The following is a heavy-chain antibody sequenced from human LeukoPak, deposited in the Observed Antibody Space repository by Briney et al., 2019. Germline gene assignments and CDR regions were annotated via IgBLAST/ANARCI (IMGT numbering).Heavy chain of an antibody. V-gene: IGHV3-74*01. Sequence: PGGSLRLSCVASGFTFSENWMHWVRQAPGEGLAWVSHINRDGGLTNYADSVKGRFTISRDNARNTVYLQMSSLRVEDTAIDFCAREEHRSAEAGTSAFDLGGQGTLVTVSP. D-gene: IGHD6-13*01. CDR2: INRDGGLT. J-gene: IGHJ3*01. CDR3: AREEHRSAEAGTSAFDL. CDR1: GFTFSENW.